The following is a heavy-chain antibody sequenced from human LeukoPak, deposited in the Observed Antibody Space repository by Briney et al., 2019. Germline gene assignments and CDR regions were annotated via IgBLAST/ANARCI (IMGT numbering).Heavy chain of an antibody. Sequence: PGGSLRLSCAASGFTFSSYMMTWVRQSPGKGLEWVSGISGSGGRSYYADSVKGRFTISRDNAKNSLYLQMNSLRAEDTAVYYCARDHHGDPYYNYYFDYWGQGTLVTVSS. CDR3: ARDHHGDPYYNYYFDY. CDR1: GFTFSSYM. V-gene: IGHV3-23*01. D-gene: IGHD4-17*01. J-gene: IGHJ4*02. CDR2: ISGSGGRS.